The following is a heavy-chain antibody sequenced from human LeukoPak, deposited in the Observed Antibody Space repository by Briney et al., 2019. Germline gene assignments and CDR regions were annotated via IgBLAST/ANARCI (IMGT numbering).Heavy chain of an antibody. D-gene: IGHD3-3*01. CDR3: ARATYYDFWSGYARLAYYFDY. CDR1: GGSISSSSYY. CDR2: IYYSGST. J-gene: IGHJ4*02. Sequence: SETLSLTCTVSGGSISSSSYYWGWIRQPPGQGLEWIGSIYYSGSTYYNPSLKSRVTISVDTSKNQFSLKLSSVTAADTAVYYCARATYYDFWSGYARLAYYFDYWGQGTLATVSS. V-gene: IGHV4-39*01.